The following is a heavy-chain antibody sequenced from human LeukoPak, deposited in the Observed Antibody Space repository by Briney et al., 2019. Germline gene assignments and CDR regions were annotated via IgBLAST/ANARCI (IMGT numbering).Heavy chain of an antibody. CDR2: IYYSGST. CDR1: GGSISSGGYY. V-gene: IGHV4-31*03. Sequence: SETLSLTCTVSGGSISSGGYYWSWIRQHPGKGLEWIGYIYYSGSTYYNPSLKSRVTISVDTSKNQFSLKLSSVTAADTAVYYCARGAAYSKGLDPWGQGTLVTVSS. J-gene: IGHJ5*02. D-gene: IGHD4-11*01. CDR3: ARGAAYSKGLDP.